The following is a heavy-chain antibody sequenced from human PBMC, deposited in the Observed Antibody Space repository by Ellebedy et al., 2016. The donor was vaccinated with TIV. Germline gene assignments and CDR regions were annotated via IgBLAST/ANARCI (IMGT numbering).Heavy chain of an antibody. CDR3: ARESYSYGQTLDDLYFYGMDL. V-gene: IGHV3-33*01. CDR1: GFTFSEYG. CDR2: IWYDGTKK. J-gene: IGHJ6*02. D-gene: IGHD3-16*02. Sequence: GGSLRLSCAASGFTFSEYGMQWVRQAPGKGLEWVAGIWYDGTKKLYADSVKGRFTVSRDNSKNTLYVQLNSLSAEDTAVYYCARESYSYGQTLDDLYFYGMDLWGQGTTVTVSS.